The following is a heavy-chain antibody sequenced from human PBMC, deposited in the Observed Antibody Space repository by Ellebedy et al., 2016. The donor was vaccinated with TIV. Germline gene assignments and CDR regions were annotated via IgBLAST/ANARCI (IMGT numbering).Heavy chain of an antibody. CDR1: GFTFSSYS. Sequence: GGSLRLXCAASGFTFSSYSMNWVRQAPGKGLEWVSSISSSSSYIYYADSVKGRFTISRDNAKNSLYLQMNSLRAEDTAVYYCASPAARYCTNGVCYTGNYWGQGTLVTVSS. CDR3: ASPAARYCTNGVCYTGNY. J-gene: IGHJ4*02. V-gene: IGHV3-21*01. CDR2: ISSSSSYI. D-gene: IGHD2-8*01.